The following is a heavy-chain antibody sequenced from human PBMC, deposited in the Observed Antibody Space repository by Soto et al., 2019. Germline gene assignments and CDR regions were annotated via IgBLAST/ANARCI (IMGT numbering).Heavy chain of an antibody. CDR3: ARGGDVYTFGAVY. V-gene: IGHV1-69*01. J-gene: IGHJ4*02. D-gene: IGHD2-21*01. CDR2: IIPKLGSA. CDR1: GGGNLRDYR. Sequence: QVQLVQSGAEVKEPGSSVKVSCKASGGGNLRDYRTTWVRRAPGQGLEWMGGIIPKLGSANYAQNFQGRVTVTADESTNTVYMELRSLRSDDTAVYYCARGGDVYTFGAVYWGQGTPVTVSS.